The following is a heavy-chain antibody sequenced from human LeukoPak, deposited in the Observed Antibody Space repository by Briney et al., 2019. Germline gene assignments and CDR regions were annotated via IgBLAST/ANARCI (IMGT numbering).Heavy chain of an antibody. V-gene: IGHV3-7*01. Sequence: GGSLRLSCAASGFTFSSYWMSWVRQAPGKGLEWVANLKQDGSEKKYVDSVKGRFTISRDNAKNSLYLQMNSLRAEDTAVYYCAAGLDYYDSSGFDYWGQGTLVTVSS. J-gene: IGHJ4*02. CDR2: LKQDGSEK. CDR3: AAGLDYYDSSGFDY. CDR1: GFTFSSYW. D-gene: IGHD3-22*01.